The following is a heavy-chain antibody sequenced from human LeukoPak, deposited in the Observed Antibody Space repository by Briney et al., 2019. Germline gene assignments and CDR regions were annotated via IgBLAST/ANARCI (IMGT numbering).Heavy chain of an antibody. J-gene: IGHJ4*02. CDR2: IYYSGST. CDR3: ARHRGYYDSSGMALDY. CDR1: GGSISSYY. Sequence: SETLSLTCTVSGGSISSYYWSWIRQPPGKGLEWIGYIYYSGSTNYNLSLKSRVTISVDTSKNQFSLKLSSVTAADTAIYYCARHRGYYDSSGMALDYWGQGTLVTVSS. V-gene: IGHV4-59*08. D-gene: IGHD3-22*01.